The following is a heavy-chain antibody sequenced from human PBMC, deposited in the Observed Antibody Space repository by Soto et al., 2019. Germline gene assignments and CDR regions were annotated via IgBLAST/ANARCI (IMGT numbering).Heavy chain of an antibody. CDR3: ARQRRDASDNCFLCAMDV. CDR2: IYPDDSDT. V-gene: IGHV5-51*01. J-gene: IGHJ6*02. Sequence: PVESLKVSCQSSGYTFSTDWIAWVRQRPGKALEWLGLIYPDDSDTRYNPSFRGQVTISAEKSSSTIFLQWSSLKASDTATYYCARQRRDASDNCFLCAMDVWGQGTTVTVSS. D-gene: IGHD2-21*01. CDR1: GYTFSTDW.